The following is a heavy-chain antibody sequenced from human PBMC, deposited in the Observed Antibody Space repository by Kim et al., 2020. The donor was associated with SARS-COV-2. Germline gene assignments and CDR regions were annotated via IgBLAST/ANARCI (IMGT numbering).Heavy chain of an antibody. V-gene: IGHV3-30*01. J-gene: IGHJ6*02. CDR3: ARDQQDLAARQIYYYYGMDV. Sequence: RFTISRDNSKNTLYLQMNSLRAEDTAVYYCARDQQDLAARQIYYYYGMDVWGQGTTVTVSS. D-gene: IGHD6-6*01.